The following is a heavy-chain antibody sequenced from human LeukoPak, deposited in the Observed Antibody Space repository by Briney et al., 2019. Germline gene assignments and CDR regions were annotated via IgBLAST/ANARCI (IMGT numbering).Heavy chain of an antibody. CDR3: AREPYASNYGDYGPRRLYNWFDP. CDR1: GFTFSSYS. Sequence: GGSLRLSCAASGFTFSSYSMNWVRQAPGKGLEWVSSISSSSSYIYYADSVKGRFTISRDNAKNSLYLQMNSLRAEDTAVYYCAREPYASNYGDYGPRRLYNWFDPWGQGTLVTVSS. CDR2: ISSSSSYI. V-gene: IGHV3-21*01. J-gene: IGHJ5*02. D-gene: IGHD4-17*01.